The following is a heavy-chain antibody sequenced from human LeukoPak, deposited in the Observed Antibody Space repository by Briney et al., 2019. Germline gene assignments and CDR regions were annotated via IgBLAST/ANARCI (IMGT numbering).Heavy chain of an antibody. J-gene: IGHJ4*02. D-gene: IGHD2-2*01. Sequence: TGGSLRLSCAASGFTFSSYSMNWVRQAPGKGLEWVSSISSSSSYIYYADSVKGRFTISRDNAKNSLYLQMNSLRAEDTAVYYCARGVVVVVPAAPDYWGQGTLVTISS. CDR3: ARGVVVVVPAAPDY. CDR2: ISSSSSYI. V-gene: IGHV3-21*01. CDR1: GFTFSSYS.